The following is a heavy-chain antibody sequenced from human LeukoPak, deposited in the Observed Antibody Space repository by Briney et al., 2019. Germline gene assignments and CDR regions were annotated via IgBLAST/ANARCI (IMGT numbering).Heavy chain of an antibody. Sequence: SETLSLTCAVYGGSFSGYYWSWIRQPPGKGLEWLGEINHSGSTNYNPSLKSRVTISVDTSKNQFSLKLSSVTAADTAVYYCARGDGGGYGGNFDYWGQGTLVTVSS. D-gene: IGHD4-23*01. J-gene: IGHJ4*02. V-gene: IGHV4-34*01. CDR3: ARGDGGGYGGNFDY. CDR2: INHSGST. CDR1: GGSFSGYY.